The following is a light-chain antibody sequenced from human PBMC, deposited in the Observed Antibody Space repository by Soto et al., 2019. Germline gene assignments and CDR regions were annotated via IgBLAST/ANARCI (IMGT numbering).Light chain of an antibody. CDR1: SSDVGGYNY. CDR3: SSYTSSNTHVV. V-gene: IGLV2-14*01. J-gene: IGLJ2*01. CDR2: DVS. Sequence: QSALTQPASVSGSPGQSITISCTGTSSDVGGYNYVSWYQQHPGKAPKLMIYDVSNRPSGVSNRFSGSKSGNTASLTISGLQAEDEADSYCSSYTSSNTHVVFGGGTKLTVL.